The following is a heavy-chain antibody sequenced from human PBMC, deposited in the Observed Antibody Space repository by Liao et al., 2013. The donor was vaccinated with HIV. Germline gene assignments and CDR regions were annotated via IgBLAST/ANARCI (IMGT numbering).Heavy chain of an antibody. V-gene: IGHV4-34*01. CDR2: INHSGKT. Sequence: QVQLQQWGAGLLKPSETLSLTCAVYDGSFSGYYWSWIRQSPGKGLEWIGEINHSGKTNYNPSLKSRVTISVDTSKNQFSLKLNSVTAADTAVYYCARGPRGTVTGPVRFDYWGQGTPGHRLL. J-gene: IGHJ4*02. CDR3: ARGPRGTVTGPVRFDY. D-gene: IGHD6-19*01. CDR1: DGSFSGYY.